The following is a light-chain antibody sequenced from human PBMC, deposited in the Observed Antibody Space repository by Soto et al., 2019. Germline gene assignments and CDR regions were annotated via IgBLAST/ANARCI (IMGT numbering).Light chain of an antibody. Sequence: EIVLTQSPATLSLSPGERATLSCRASQTVGSYLAWFRQTPGQTPRLLIYDTSIRATGVPARFSGSGSGTDFTLTISSLEAEDFAIYYFQQRSDWPPTFGQGTKVDIK. CDR3: QQRSDWPPT. CDR2: DTS. J-gene: IGKJ1*01. V-gene: IGKV3-11*01. CDR1: QTVGSY.